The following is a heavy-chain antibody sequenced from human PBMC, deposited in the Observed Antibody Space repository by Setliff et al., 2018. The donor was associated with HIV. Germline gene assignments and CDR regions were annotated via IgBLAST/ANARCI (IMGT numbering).Heavy chain of an antibody. CDR2: IDHSGAT. CDR3: ARQQTALFVDY. D-gene: IGHD2-21*02. V-gene: IGHV4-34*01. J-gene: IGHJ4*02. Sequence: PSETLSLTCAVYGESFSGDYWSWIRQPPGKGLEWIGEIDHSGATNHNPSLKSRVTMSIDTSKNQFSLNLSSVTAADTAVYYCARQQTALFVDYWGQGTLVTVSS. CDR1: GESFSGDY.